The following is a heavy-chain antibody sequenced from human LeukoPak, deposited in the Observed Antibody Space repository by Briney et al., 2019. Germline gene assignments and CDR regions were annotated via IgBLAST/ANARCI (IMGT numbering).Heavy chain of an antibody. Sequence: GGSLRLSCAASGFTVSDNYMTWVRQAPGKGLEWVAVILYDGSNKYYADSVKGRFIISRDNSKNTLYLQMNSLRVEDTAVYYCARVSRYYYDSSGYYWTFDYWGQGTLVTVSS. V-gene: IGHV3-30-3*01. CDR3: ARVSRYYYDSSGYYWTFDY. J-gene: IGHJ4*02. CDR2: ILYDGSNK. CDR1: GFTVSDNY. D-gene: IGHD3-22*01.